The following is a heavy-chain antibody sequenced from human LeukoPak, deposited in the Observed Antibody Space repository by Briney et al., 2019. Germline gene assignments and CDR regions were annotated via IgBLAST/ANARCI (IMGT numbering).Heavy chain of an antibody. CDR1: GFTFDDYA. J-gene: IGHJ6*03. V-gene: IGHV3-43*02. Sequence: PGGSLRLSCAASGFTFDDYAMHWVRQAPGKGLESVSLISGDGGSTYYADSVKGRFTISRDNSKNSLHLQMNSLRTEDTALYYCAKIGGYCSSTSCYKSYYYYYMDVWGKGTTVTVSS. D-gene: IGHD2-2*02. CDR2: ISGDGGST. CDR3: AKIGGYCSSTSCYKSYYYYYMDV.